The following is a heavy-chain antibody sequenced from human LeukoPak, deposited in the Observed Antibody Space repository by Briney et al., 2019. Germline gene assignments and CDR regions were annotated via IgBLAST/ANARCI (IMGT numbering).Heavy chain of an antibody. J-gene: IGHJ4*02. CDR2: IYSGGST. Sequence: GGSLRLSCAASGFTVSSNYMSWARQAPGKGLEWVSVIYSGGSTYYADSVKGRFTISRVNSKNTLYLQMNSLRAEDTAVYYCARESQAAGTDYWGQGTLVTVSS. CDR3: ARESQAAGTDY. CDR1: GFTVSSNY. D-gene: IGHD6-13*01. V-gene: IGHV3-53*01.